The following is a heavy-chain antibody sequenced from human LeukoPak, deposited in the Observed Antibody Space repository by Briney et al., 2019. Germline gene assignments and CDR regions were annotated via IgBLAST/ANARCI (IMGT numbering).Heavy chain of an antibody. Sequence: GESLKISCKGSGYSFRSYWIVWVRQMPGKGLEWMGVIYPGDSDTRYSPSFQGQVTISADKSISTAYLQWSSLKASDTAIYYCARREEMATVNSFEYWGQGTLVTVSS. J-gene: IGHJ4*02. CDR2: IYPGDSDT. D-gene: IGHD5-24*01. CDR1: GYSFRSYW. V-gene: IGHV5-51*01. CDR3: ARREEMATVNSFEY.